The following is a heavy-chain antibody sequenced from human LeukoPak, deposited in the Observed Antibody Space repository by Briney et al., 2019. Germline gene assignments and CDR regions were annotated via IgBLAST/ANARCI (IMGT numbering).Heavy chain of an antibody. CDR3: ARDLDWILFDY. CDR2: IRPEGTTT. V-gene: IGHV3-74*03. Sequence: GGSLRLSCAASGFTFSTYWMHWVRQAPGKGLVWVARIRPEGTTTAYADSVKGRFTISRDNAKNTLFLQMNSLSAEDTAVYYCARDLDWILFDYWGQETLVTVSS. J-gene: IGHJ4*02. D-gene: IGHD3-9*01. CDR1: GFTFSTYW.